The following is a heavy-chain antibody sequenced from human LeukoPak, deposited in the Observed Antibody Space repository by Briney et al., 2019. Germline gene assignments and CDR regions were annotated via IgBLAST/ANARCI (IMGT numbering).Heavy chain of an antibody. V-gene: IGHV1-8*01. CDR3: AKTYAGSLNWFDP. D-gene: IGHD3-10*01. Sequence: GASVKVSCKASGYTFTSYDINWVRQATGQGLEWMGWMNPNSGNTGYAQKFQGRVTMTRNTSISTAYMELSSLRSEDTAVYYCAKTYAGSLNWFDPWGQGTLVTVSS. CDR2: MNPNSGNT. J-gene: IGHJ5*02. CDR1: GYTFTSYD.